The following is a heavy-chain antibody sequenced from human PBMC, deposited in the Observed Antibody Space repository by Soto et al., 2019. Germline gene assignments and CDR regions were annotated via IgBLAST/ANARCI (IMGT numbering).Heavy chain of an antibody. V-gene: IGHV1-69*01. CDR1: GGTFSSYA. CDR3: ARVQDYSNPCYYYSGLAV. CDR2: IIPIFGTA. Sequence: SVKVSCKASGGTFSSYAISWARQAPGQGLEWMGGIIPIFGTANYAQKFQGRVTITADESTSTAYMELSSLRSEDTAVYYCARVQDYSNPCYYYSGLAVWGQGTTVPVSS. J-gene: IGHJ6*02. D-gene: IGHD4-4*01.